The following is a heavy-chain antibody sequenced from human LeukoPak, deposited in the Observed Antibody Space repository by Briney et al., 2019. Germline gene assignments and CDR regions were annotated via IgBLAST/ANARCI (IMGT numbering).Heavy chain of an antibody. Sequence: WGSLRLSCETPGFTFTNAWMSWVRPAPGKGLGWVGRIRRKTDGGTADYAAPVMGRFTISRDDSNNTLYLQMNSLKTEDTAVYYCISGFCSSASCYAWGRGTLVIVSS. CDR2: IRRKTDGGTA. D-gene: IGHD2-2*01. CDR3: ISGFCSSASCYA. V-gene: IGHV3-15*01. CDR1: GFTFTNAW. J-gene: IGHJ4*02.